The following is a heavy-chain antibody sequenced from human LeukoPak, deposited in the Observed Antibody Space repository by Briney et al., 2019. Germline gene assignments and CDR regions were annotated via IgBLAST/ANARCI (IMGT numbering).Heavy chain of an antibody. CDR1: XXSXXSYW. D-gene: IGHD3-3*01. CDR3: ARLSEDFWSGYSFFDY. Sequence: CKXXXXSXXSYWXGWVRQMPXKGVGWMXIXYPGDSDTSYSPSFQGQVTISADKSISTAYLQWSSLKASDTAMYYCARLSEDFWSGYSFFDYWGQGTLVTVSS. V-gene: IGHV5-51*01. J-gene: IGHJ4*02. CDR2: XYPGDSDT.